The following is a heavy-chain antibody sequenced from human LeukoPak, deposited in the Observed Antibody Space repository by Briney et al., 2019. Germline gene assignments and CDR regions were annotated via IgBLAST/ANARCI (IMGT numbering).Heavy chain of an antibody. V-gene: IGHV3-21*01. Sequence: GGSLRLSCTASGFTFSSYSMNWVRQAPGKALEWVSSISTSSGYIHYADSVKGRFTISRDNAKNSLYPQMNSLRAEDTAVYYCARDEFSSSPGYFDYWGQGTLVTVSS. D-gene: IGHD2-2*01. CDR3: ARDEFSSSPGYFDY. CDR1: GFTFSSYS. J-gene: IGHJ4*02. CDR2: ISTSSGYI.